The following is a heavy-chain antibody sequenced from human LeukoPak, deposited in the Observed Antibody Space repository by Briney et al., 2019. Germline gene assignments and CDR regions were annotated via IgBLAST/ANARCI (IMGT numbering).Heavy chain of an antibody. CDR3: AKALVGATNFDY. CDR2: ISGSGGST. V-gene: IGHV3-23*01. D-gene: IGHD1-26*01. J-gene: IGHJ4*02. CDR1: GFTFSSYA. Sequence: GGSLRLSCAASGFTFSSYAMSWVRPAPGKGREWVSAISGSGGSTYYADSVKSRFTISRDNPKNTLYLQMNSLRAEDTAVYYCAKALVGATNFDYWGQGTLVTVSS.